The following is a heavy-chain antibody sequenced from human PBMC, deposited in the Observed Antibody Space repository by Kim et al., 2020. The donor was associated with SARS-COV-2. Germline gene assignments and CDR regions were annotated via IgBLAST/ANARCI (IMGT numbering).Heavy chain of an antibody. J-gene: IGHJ4*02. CDR3: ARDVYYYDSSGYSDY. D-gene: IGHD3-22*01. Sequence: SLKSRVTIAVDTSKNQCSLKLSSVTAADTAVYYCARDVYYYDSSGYSDYWGQGTLVTVSS. V-gene: IGHV4-39*07.